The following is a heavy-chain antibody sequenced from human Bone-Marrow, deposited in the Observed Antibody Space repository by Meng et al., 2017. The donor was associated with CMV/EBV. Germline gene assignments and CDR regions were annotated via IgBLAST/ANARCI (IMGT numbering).Heavy chain of an antibody. V-gene: IGHV3-20*04. CDR2: INWNGGST. CDR3: ARTLGYCSSTSCYTEYYFDY. D-gene: IGHD2-2*02. Sequence: GESLKISCAASGFTFDDYGMSWVRQAPGKGLEWVSGINWNGGSTGYADSVKGRFTISRDNAKNSLYLQMNSLRAEDTALYYCARTLGYCSSTSCYTEYYFDYWGQGPLVTVSS. CDR1: GFTFDDYG. J-gene: IGHJ4*02.